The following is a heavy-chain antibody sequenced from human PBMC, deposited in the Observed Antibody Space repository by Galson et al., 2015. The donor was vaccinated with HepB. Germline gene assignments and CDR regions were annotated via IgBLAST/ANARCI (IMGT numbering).Heavy chain of an antibody. Sequence: SLRLSCEASGFTFSTYIMNWVRQAPGKGLEWVSSISTSSYNKDYADSVKGRFTISRDNAKNSLYLQMYSLRAEDTAVYYCARALYYGSGTYTHHLDYWGQGTLVTVSS. J-gene: IGHJ4*02. V-gene: IGHV3-21*06. D-gene: IGHD3-10*01. CDR2: ISTSSYNK. CDR1: GFTFSTYI. CDR3: ARALYYGSGTYTHHLDY.